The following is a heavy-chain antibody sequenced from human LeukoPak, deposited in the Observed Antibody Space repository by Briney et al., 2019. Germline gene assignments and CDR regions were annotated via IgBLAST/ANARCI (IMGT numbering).Heavy chain of an antibody. V-gene: IGHV3-23*01. Sequence: GGSLRLSCAASGFTFSSYAMSWVRQAPGKGLEWVSAISGSGGSTYYADSVKGRFTISRDNSKNTLYLQMNSLRAEDTALYYCAKGYSSGWYNTNLNYWGQGTLVTVSS. CDR2: ISGSGGST. D-gene: IGHD6-19*01. J-gene: IGHJ4*02. CDR1: GFTFSSYA. CDR3: AKGYSSGWYNTNLNY.